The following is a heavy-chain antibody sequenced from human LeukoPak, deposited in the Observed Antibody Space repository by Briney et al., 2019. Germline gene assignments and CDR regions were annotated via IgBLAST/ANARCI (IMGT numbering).Heavy chain of an antibody. CDR1: GFTFSNYG. D-gene: IGHD6-19*01. CDR2: IWFDGSNK. CDR3: ARDSSVAATHRVGY. V-gene: IGHV3-33*01. J-gene: IGHJ4*02. Sequence: GGSLRLSCAASGFTFSNYGMHWVRQAPGKGLEWVAVIWFDGSNKYYADSVKGRFTISRDNSKNTLYLQMNSLRAEDTAVYYCARDSSVAATHRVGYWGQGTLVTVSS.